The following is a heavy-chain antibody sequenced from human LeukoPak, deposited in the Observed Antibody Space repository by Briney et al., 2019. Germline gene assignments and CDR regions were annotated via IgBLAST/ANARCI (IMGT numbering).Heavy chain of an antibody. CDR2: INSDGSST. CDR3: ARGVGGYYHYFDY. Sequence: GGSLRLSCAASGFTFSSYWMHWVRQAPGKGLVWVSRINSDGSSTSYADSVKGRFTISRDNAKNTLYLQMNSLRAEDTAVYYCARGVGGYYHYFDYWGQGTLVTVSS. V-gene: IGHV3-74*01. CDR1: GFTFSSYW. D-gene: IGHD3-22*01. J-gene: IGHJ4*02.